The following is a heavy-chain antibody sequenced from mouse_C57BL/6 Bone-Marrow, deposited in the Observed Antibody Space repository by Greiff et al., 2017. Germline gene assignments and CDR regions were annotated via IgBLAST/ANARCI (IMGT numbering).Heavy chain of an antibody. D-gene: IGHD2-1*01. CDR1: GFSLTSYG. CDR2: IWGGGST. Sequence: VNVVESGPGLVAPSQSLSITCTVSGFSLTSYGVDWVRQPPGKGLEWLGVIWGGGSTNYNSALMSRLSISKDNSKSQVFLKMNSLQTDDTAMYYCANFYYGNPAWFAYWGQGTLVTVSA. J-gene: IGHJ3*01. V-gene: IGHV2-9*01. CDR3: ANFYYGNPAWFAY.